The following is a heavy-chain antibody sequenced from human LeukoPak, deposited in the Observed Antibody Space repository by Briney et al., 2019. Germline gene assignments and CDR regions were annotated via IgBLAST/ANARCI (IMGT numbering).Heavy chain of an antibody. CDR3: AKGRGYCTGGSCYSDY. CDR2: ISGSGGST. D-gene: IGHD2-15*01. CDR1: VFTFSSYA. J-gene: IGHJ4*02. V-gene: IGHV3-23*01. Sequence: GGSLRLSCAASVFTFSSYAMSWVRQPPGKGLEWVSDISGSGGSTYYADSVKRRFTISSDNSKNTLYLQMNSLRVEDTAIYYCAKGRGYCTGGSCYSDYWGEGSLVTLSS.